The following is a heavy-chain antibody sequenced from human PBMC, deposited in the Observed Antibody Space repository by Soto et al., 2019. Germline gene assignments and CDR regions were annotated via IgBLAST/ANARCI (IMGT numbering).Heavy chain of an antibody. CDR3: VKRHRVLDN. J-gene: IGHJ1*01. CDR2: IRNKANSYTT. CDR1: GFTFSDSY. Sequence: GGTLRLSSAASGFTFSDSYMDWVRQAPGKGLEWFGRIRNKANSYTTEYAASVKGRFSISRDDSKNSLYLQMNSLKTEDTAVYYCVKRHRVLDNRGQGTLVTGSA. V-gene: IGHV3-72*01. D-gene: IGHD3-9*01.